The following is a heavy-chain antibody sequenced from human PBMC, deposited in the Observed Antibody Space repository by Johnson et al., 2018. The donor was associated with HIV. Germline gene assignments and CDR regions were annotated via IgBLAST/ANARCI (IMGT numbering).Heavy chain of an antibody. CDR3: ARESLLPAMTAFDI. Sequence: QVQLVESGGGVVQPGRSLRLSCAASGFTFSSYAMDWVHQAPGKGLEWVAGISKDGSTKYFADSVKGRFTISRDNSKNSLFLQMNSLRAEDTAVYFCARESLLPAMTAFDIWGQGTMVTVSS. V-gene: IGHV3-30*03. CDR2: ISKDGSTK. J-gene: IGHJ3*02. D-gene: IGHD2-2*01. CDR1: GFTFSSYA.